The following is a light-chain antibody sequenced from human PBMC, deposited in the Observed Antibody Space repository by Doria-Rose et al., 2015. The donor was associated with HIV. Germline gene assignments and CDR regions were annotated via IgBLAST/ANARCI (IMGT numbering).Light chain of an antibody. CDR1: QSTGSF. V-gene: IGKV1-39*01. CDR2: AAS. Sequence: DIRVTQSPSSLSASVGDRVTITCRASQSTGSFLNWYQQKPGKATKLLIYAASSLQYGVPSRCSGSGSGTDFTLTISSLQPEDFATYFCQQSYSTPLTFGGGTKVEIK. J-gene: IGKJ4*01. CDR3: QQSYSTPLT.